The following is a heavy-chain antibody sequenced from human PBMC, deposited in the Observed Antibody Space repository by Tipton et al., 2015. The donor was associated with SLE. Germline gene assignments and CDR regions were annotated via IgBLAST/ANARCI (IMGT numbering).Heavy chain of an antibody. CDR3: ARDTLGEDGVDF. CDR1: GDSISSFGYY. V-gene: IGHV4-39*02. D-gene: IGHD3-16*01. J-gene: IGHJ4*02. CDR2: INYSGNT. Sequence: TLSLTCTVSGDSISSFGYYWGWIRQPPGKGLEWCGSINYSGNTDSNPSLKSRVSMSIDKNHFSLKLSSVTAADTAVYYCARDTLGEDGVDFWGQGTLVTVSS.